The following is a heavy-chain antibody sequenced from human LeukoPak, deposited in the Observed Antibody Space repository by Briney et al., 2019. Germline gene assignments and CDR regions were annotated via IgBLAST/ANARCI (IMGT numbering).Heavy chain of an antibody. J-gene: IGHJ6*04. CDR2: ISAYNGNT. V-gene: IGHV1-18*04. Sequence: ASVKVSCKASGYTFTSYGISWVRQAPGQGLEWMGWISAYNGNTNYAQKLQGRLTMTTDTSTSTAYMELRSLRSDDTAVYYCARASLLSAAGLLDVWGKGTTVTVSS. CDR1: GYTFTSYG. D-gene: IGHD6-13*01. CDR3: ARASLLSAAGLLDV.